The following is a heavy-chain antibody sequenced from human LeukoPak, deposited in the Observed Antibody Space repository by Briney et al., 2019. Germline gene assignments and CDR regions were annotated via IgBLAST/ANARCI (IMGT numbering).Heavy chain of an antibody. CDR1: GGSFSGYY. D-gene: IGHD2-15*01. CDR3: ARDLGYCSGGSCSDFDY. CDR2: INHSGGT. J-gene: IGHJ4*02. V-gene: IGHV4-34*01. Sequence: SETLSLTCAVYGGSFSGYYWSWIRQPPGKGLEWIGEINHSGGTNYNPSLKSRVTISVDTSKNQFSLKLSSVTAADTAVYYCARDLGYCSGGSCSDFDYWGQGTLVTVSS.